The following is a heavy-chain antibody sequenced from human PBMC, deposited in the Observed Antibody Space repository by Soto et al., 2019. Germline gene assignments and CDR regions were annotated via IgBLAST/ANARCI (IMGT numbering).Heavy chain of an antibody. V-gene: IGHV2-5*02. D-gene: IGHD1-26*01. CDR2: IYWDYDK. Sequence: QITLKASGPTLVKPTQPLTLTCTFYGFSRSTSGVSVGWIRQPPGKALEWLALIYWDYDKRYSPSLKSRLTITNDTSKNQVVLTMTNRDPVDTATYYCAHSALQTGDFDYWGQGTLVTVSS. J-gene: IGHJ4*02. CDR3: AHSALQTGDFDY. CDR1: GFSRSTSGVS.